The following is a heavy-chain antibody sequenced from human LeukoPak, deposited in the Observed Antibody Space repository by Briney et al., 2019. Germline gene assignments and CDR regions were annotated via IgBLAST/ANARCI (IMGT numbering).Heavy chain of an antibody. V-gene: IGHV3-21*01. CDR2: ITSSSSYT. CDR1: GITFSNYN. D-gene: IGHD1-1*01. CDR3: ARDPYNGAYSEGYYYYYMDV. Sequence: GGSLRLSCAAPGITFSNYNMNWVRQAPGRGLEWISAITSSSSYTFYADSVKGRFTISRDNAQNSLYLQMNSLRVEDTSIYYCARDPYNGAYSEGYYYYYMDVWGKGTTVTVSS. J-gene: IGHJ6*03.